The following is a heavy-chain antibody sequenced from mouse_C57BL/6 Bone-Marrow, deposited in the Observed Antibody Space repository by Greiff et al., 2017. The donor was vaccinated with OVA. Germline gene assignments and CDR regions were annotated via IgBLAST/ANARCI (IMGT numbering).Heavy chain of an antibody. J-gene: IGHJ2*01. V-gene: IGHV1-82*01. Sequence: VKLVESGPELVKPGASVKLSCKASGYAFSSSWMNWVKQRPGKGLEWIGRIYPGDGDTNYTGKFKGKATLTADKSSSTAYMQLSSLTSEDSAVEFCERYYGSSAMDYWGQGTTLTVSS. CDR1: GYAFSSSW. D-gene: IGHD1-1*01. CDR3: ERYYGSSAMDY. CDR2: IYPGDGDT.